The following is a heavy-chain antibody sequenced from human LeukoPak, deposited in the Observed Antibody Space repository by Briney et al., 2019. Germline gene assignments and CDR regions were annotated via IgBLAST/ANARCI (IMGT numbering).Heavy chain of an antibody. V-gene: IGHV1-8*01. D-gene: IGHD3-22*01. CDR2: MNPNSGNT. CDR1: GYTFTSYD. J-gene: IGHJ6*02. Sequence: GASVKVSCKASGYTFTSYDINWVRQATGQGLEWMGWMNPNSGNTGYAQKFQGRVTMTRNTSISTAYMELSSLRSEDTAVYYCARGTLTAKTYYYDSSGYPRYGMDVWGQGTLVTVYS. CDR3: ARGTLTAKTYYYDSSGYPRYGMDV.